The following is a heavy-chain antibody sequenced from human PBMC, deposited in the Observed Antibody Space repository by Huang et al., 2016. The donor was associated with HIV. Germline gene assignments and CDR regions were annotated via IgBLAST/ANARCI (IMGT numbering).Heavy chain of an antibody. Sequence: QVPLEESGPGLVKPSETLSRTCVVSVDSVGRSSPYWGWIRQSPEKGLEWIGSVYFVGTTYYNPCLSSRISMSIDTSKNQFSLRLNSVTVADTAVYYCARHQGLITSTWVYMDVWGRGTTVTVSS. CDR2: VYFVGTT. D-gene: IGHD6-13*01. CDR1: VDSVGRSSPY. J-gene: IGHJ6*03. V-gene: IGHV4-39*01. CDR3: ARHQGLITSTWVYMDV.